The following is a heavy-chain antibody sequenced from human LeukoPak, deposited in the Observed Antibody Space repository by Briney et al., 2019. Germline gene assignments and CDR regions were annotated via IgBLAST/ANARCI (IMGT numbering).Heavy chain of an antibody. Sequence: GSLRLSCVASGFIIGSYWMSWVRQAPGKGLEWVANIGQDGSEKYYVDSVKGRLTISRDNAKNSLYLQMNNLTAADTAIYYCARAGYYGDDAFDLWGQGTRVTVSS. D-gene: IGHD2/OR15-2a*01. CDR2: IGQDGSEK. V-gene: IGHV3-7*01. CDR1: GFIIGSYW. CDR3: ARAGYYGDDAFDL. J-gene: IGHJ3*01.